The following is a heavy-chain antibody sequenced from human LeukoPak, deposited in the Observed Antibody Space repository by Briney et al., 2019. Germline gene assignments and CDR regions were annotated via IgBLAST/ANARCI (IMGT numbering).Heavy chain of an antibody. V-gene: IGHV3-53*05. CDR3: ARDRAGRHSSWVEFDL. CDR2: IYDDAGT. Sequence: GGSLRLTCTASGFTVTSTHMDWVRQAPGKGPERVAVIYDDAGTVYADSVKGRFTISRDASKNMVYLQMNSLRPEDSAMYYCARDRAGRHSSWVEFDLWGQGTLVTVSS. CDR1: GFTVTSTH. J-gene: IGHJ5*02. D-gene: IGHD3-10*01.